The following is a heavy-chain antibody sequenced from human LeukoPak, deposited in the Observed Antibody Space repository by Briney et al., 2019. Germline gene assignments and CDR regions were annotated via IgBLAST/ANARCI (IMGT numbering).Heavy chain of an antibody. D-gene: IGHD1-26*01. J-gene: IGHJ3*01. Sequence: GESLKISCKVSGYRFTSYCIGWVRQMPGKGLEWMGIIYPGDSGPTYSPSFQGQVTISVDKSINTAYLQWSSLQASDPAMYYCGMSGDRVPLQDDVFDVWGQGTMVTVST. CDR3: GMSGDRVPLQDDVFDV. V-gene: IGHV5-51*01. CDR1: GYRFTSYC. CDR2: IYPGDSGP.